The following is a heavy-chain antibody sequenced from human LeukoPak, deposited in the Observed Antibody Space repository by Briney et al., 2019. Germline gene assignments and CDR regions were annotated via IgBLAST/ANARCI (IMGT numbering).Heavy chain of an antibody. Sequence: VASVKVSCKASGYTFTSYGINWVRQAPGQGLEWMGWISAYNGNTHYAQNLQGRVTMTTDTSTSTAYMELRSLRSDDTAMYYCARDAHSAEHAFDIWGQGTMVTVSS. V-gene: IGHV1-18*01. CDR1: GYTFTSYG. CDR3: ARDAHSAEHAFDI. D-gene: IGHD6-13*01. J-gene: IGHJ3*02. CDR2: ISAYNGNT.